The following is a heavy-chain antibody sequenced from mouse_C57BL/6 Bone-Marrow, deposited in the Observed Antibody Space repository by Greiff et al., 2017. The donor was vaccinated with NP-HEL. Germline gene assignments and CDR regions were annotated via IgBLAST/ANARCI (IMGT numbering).Heavy chain of an antibody. J-gene: IGHJ4*01. Sequence: QVQLQQPGTELVKPGASVKLSCKASGYTFTSYWMHWVKQRPGQGLEWIGNINPSNGGTNYNEKFKSKATLTVDKSSSTAYMQLSSLTSEDSAVYYCARDLGSYYSNYGGKNAMDYWGQGTSVTVSS. CDR1: GYTFTSYW. CDR3: ARDLGSYYSNYGGKNAMDY. CDR2: INPSNGGT. V-gene: IGHV1-53*01. D-gene: IGHD2-5*01.